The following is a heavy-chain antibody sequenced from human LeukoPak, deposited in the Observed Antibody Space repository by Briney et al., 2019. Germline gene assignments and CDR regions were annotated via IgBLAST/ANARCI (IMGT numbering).Heavy chain of an antibody. CDR1: GFTFSSYA. D-gene: IGHD2-2*01. CDR2: ISYDGSNK. J-gene: IGHJ4*02. V-gene: IGHV3-30*04. Sequence: RPGGSLRLSCAASGFTFSSYAMHWVRQAPGKGLEWVAVISYDGSNKYYADSVKGRFTISRDNSKNTLYLQMNSLRAEDTAVYYCARLKLLWSNYFDYWGQGTLVTVSS. CDR3: ARLKLLWSNYFDY.